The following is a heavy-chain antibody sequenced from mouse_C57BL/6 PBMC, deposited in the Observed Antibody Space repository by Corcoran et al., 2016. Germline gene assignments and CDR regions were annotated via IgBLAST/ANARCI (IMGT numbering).Heavy chain of an antibody. CDR2: RNTDSGVP. V-gene: IGHV9-3*01. J-gene: IGHJ4*01. CDR3: ARRGDDDVRYAMDY. Sequence: QIQLVQSGPELKKPGETVKISCKASGYTFTTYGMSWVNQAPGKGLKWMGCRNTDSGVPTYADDFKGRFAVSLETSASTAYLKINNLKNEDTATYFCARRGDDDVRYAMDYWGQGTSVTVSS. CDR1: GYTFTTYG. D-gene: IGHD2-4*01.